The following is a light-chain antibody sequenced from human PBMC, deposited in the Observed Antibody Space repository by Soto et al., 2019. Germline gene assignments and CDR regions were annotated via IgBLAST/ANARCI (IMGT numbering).Light chain of an antibody. Sequence: QPVLTQSPSASASLGASVKLTCTLSSGHSSYAIAWHQQQPEKGPRYLMKLNSDGSHTKGDGIPDRFSGSSSGAERYLTISRLQSEDEADYYCQTWDTGTWVFGGGTKLTVL. CDR2: LNSDGSH. CDR3: QTWDTGTWV. J-gene: IGLJ3*02. V-gene: IGLV4-69*01. CDR1: SGHSSYA.